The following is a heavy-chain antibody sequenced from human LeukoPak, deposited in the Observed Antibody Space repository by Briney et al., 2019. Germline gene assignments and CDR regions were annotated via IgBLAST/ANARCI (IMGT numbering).Heavy chain of an antibody. CDR3: AREAGYSSSWYYFDY. CDR2: IIPILGIA. V-gene: IGHV1-69*04. J-gene: IGHJ4*02. CDR1: GGTFSSYA. D-gene: IGHD6-13*01. Sequence: SVKVSCKASGGTFSSYAISWVRQAPGQGLEWMGRIIPILGIANYAQKFQGRVTITADKPTSTAYMELSSLRSEDTAVYYCAREAGYSSSWYYFDYWGQGTLVTVSS.